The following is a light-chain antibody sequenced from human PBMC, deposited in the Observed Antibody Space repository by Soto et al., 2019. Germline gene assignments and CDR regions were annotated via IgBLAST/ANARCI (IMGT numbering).Light chain of an antibody. CDR3: QQYSSAPL. J-gene: IGKJ4*01. CDR1: QGISSY. V-gene: IGKV1-27*01. CDR2: GAS. Sequence: DIQMTQSPSSLSASVGDRVTITCRASQGISSYLAWYQQKPGRAPKLLIYGASTLQSGVPSRFSGSGSGTDFTLTIRNLQPEDVATYYCQQYSSAPLFGGGTKVDI.